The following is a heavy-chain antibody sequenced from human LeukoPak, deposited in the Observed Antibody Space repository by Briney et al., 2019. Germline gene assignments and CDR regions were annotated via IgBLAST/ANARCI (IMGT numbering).Heavy chain of an antibody. Sequence: GGSLRLSCSTSGFIFSSYPMHWIRQAPGKGLEWVSYISSSGSTIYYADSVKGRFTISRDNAKNSLYLQMNSLRAEDTAVYYCAREYCSGGSCHFDYWGQGTLVTVSS. V-gene: IGHV3-11*01. J-gene: IGHJ4*02. D-gene: IGHD2-15*01. CDR1: GFIFSSYP. CDR3: AREYCSGGSCHFDY. CDR2: ISSSGSTI.